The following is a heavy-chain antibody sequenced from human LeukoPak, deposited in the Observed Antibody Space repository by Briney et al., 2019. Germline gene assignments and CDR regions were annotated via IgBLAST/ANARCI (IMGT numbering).Heavy chain of an antibody. CDR3: VREYYSSFDY. Sequence: PGGSLRLSCAASGFTFSSYAMRWVRQAPGKGLEWVATMSQDGHYIYYMDSAKGRFSISRDNARNSLFLQMISLRAEDTAVYYCVREYYSSFDYWGQGALVTVSS. D-gene: IGHD2-21*01. V-gene: IGHV3-7*01. CDR1: GFTFSSYA. J-gene: IGHJ4*02. CDR2: MSQDGHYI.